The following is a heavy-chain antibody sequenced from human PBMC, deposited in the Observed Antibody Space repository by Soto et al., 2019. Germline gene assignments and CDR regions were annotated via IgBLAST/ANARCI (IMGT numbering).Heavy chain of an antibody. CDR3: ARADRITIFGVVNYGMDV. J-gene: IGHJ6*02. V-gene: IGHV4-31*03. D-gene: IGHD3-3*01. CDR2: IYYSGST. Sequence: PSETLSLTCTVSGGSISSGGYYWSWIRQHPGKGLEWIGYIYYSGSTYYNPSLKSRVTISVDTSKNQFSLKLSSVTAADTAVYYCARADRITIFGVVNYGMDVWGQGTTVTVFS. CDR1: GGSISSGGYY.